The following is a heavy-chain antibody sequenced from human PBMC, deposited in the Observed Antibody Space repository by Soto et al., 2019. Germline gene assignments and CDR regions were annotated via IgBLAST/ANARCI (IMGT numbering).Heavy chain of an antibody. CDR2: IYWDDDQ. CDR1: GFSRSINGVA. CDR3: AHKRDVSRGFKY. D-gene: IGHD3-10*01. Sequence: QITLKESGPTLVKPTQTLTLTCTFSGFSRSINGVAVGWIRQPPGQALEWLALIYWDDDQRYNPSLKNRLTITKDTSRNQVVLTMTNMDPVDTATYYCAHKRDVSRGFKYWGQGTLVTVSS. V-gene: IGHV2-5*02. J-gene: IGHJ4*02.